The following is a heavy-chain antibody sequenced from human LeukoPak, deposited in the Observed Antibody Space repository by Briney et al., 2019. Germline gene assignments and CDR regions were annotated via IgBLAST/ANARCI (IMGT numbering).Heavy chain of an antibody. D-gene: IGHD3-10*01. CDR3: ARDGDYYGSGSYYNWFDP. Sequence: SETLSLTCTVSGGSISSYYWSWIRQPPGKGLEWIGYIYYSGSTNYNPSLKSRVTISVDTSKNRFSLKLSSVTAADTAVYYCARDGDYYGSGSYYNWFDPWGQGTLVTVSS. V-gene: IGHV4-59*01. J-gene: IGHJ5*02. CDR2: IYYSGST. CDR1: GGSISSYY.